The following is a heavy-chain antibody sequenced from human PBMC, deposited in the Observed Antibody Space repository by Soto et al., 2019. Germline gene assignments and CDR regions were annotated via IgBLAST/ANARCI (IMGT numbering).Heavy chain of an antibody. CDR3: ARVDSDYYYYGMDV. J-gene: IGHJ6*02. CDR2: MNPNSGNT. CDR1: GYTFNIYD. D-gene: IGHD4-4*01. Sequence: GASVKVSCKASGYTFNIYDINWVRQATGQGLEWMGWMNPNSGNTGYAQKFQGRVTMTRNTSVSTAYMELSSLRSEDTAVYYCARVDSDYYYYGMDVWGQGTTV. V-gene: IGHV1-8*01.